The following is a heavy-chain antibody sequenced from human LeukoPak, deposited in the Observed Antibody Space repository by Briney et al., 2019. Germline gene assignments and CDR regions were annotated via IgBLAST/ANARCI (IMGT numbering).Heavy chain of an antibody. Sequence: SETLSLTCTVSGGSISSSSYYWGWIRQSPGKGLECIGEVSHSGSTNYNPSLTGRVTISVDTSKKQFSLKLSSVTAADTAVYYCARGLIDSSGYYGYWGQGTLVTVSS. J-gene: IGHJ4*02. CDR2: VSHSGST. CDR3: ARGLIDSSGYYGY. V-gene: IGHV4-39*02. D-gene: IGHD3-22*01. CDR1: GGSISSSSYY.